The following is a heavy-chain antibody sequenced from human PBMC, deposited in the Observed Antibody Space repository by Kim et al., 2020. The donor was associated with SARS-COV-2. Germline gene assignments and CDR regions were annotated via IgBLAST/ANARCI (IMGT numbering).Heavy chain of an antibody. CDR1: GFTFSSYG. CDR3: AKDLGIAAAGDAFDI. V-gene: IGHV3-33*06. Sequence: GGSLRLSCAASGFTFSSYGMHWVRQAPGKGLEWVAVIWYDGSNKYYADSVKGRFTISRDNSKNTLYLQMNSLRAEDTAVYYCAKDLGIAAAGDAFDIWGQGTMVTVSS. D-gene: IGHD6-13*01. CDR2: IWYDGSNK. J-gene: IGHJ3*02.